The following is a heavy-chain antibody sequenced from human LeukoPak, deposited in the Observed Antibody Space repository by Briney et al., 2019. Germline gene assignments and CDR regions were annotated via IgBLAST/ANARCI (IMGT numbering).Heavy chain of an antibody. Sequence: GGSLRLSCTASGFTFGDYAMSWVRQAPGKGLGWVGFIRSKAYGGTTEYAASVKGRFTISRDDSKSIAYLQMNSLKTEDTAVYYCTRVPYDYVWGSYRYAWFDLWGQGTLVTVSS. D-gene: IGHD3-16*02. CDR3: TRVPYDYVWGSYRYAWFDL. V-gene: IGHV3-49*04. CDR2: IRSKAYGGTT. CDR1: GFTFGDYA. J-gene: IGHJ5*02.